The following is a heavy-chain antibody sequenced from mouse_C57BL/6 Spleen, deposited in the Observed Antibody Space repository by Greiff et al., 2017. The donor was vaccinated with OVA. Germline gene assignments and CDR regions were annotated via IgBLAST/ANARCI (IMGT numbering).Heavy chain of an antibody. CDR2: IRNKANGYTT. J-gene: IGHJ3*01. Sequence: EVHLVESGGGLVQPGGSLSLSCAASGFTFTDYYMSWVRQPPGKALEWLGFIRNKANGYTTAYSASVKGRFTISRDNSQSILYLQMNALRAEDSATYYCASHYYGSSYGCAYWGQGTLVTVSA. V-gene: IGHV7-3*01. D-gene: IGHD1-1*01. CDR3: ASHYYGSSYGCAY. CDR1: GFTFTDYY.